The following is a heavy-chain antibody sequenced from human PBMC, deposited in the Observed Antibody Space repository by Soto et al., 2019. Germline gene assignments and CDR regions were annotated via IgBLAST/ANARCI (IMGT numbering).Heavy chain of an antibody. V-gene: IGHV3-23*01. CDR1: GFTISSNA. CDR2: ISDRGATT. CDR3: AREEAVAGSQDF. D-gene: IGHD6-19*01. Sequence: GGSLRLSCAASGFTISSNAMYWVRQAPGKGLEWVSAISDRGATTHYADSVKGRFTISRDNINSTLYLEMNSLRVEDSAVYYCAREEAVAGSQDFWGQGTLVTVSS. J-gene: IGHJ4*02.